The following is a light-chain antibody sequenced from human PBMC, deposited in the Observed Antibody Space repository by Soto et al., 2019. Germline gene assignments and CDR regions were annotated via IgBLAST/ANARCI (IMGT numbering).Light chain of an antibody. J-gene: IGKJ4*02. CDR1: QSISNY. Sequence: DVQMTQSPSSLSASVGDRVTITCRASQSISNYLNWYQQKPGKAPKVLIYAASSLQSGTPSRFSGSGSETDFTLTISSLQPEDFATYYCQQSYTPLTFGGGTKVDIK. V-gene: IGKV1-39*01. CDR3: QQSYTPLT. CDR2: AAS.